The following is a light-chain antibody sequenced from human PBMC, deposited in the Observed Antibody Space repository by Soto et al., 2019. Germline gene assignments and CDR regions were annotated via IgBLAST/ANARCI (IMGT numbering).Light chain of an antibody. V-gene: IGKV1-39*01. CDR2: SAY. Sequence: DLQMTQSPYSLSASVGDSVTITCRASQNIRTYLNWYQQKPGRAHKLLIHSAYALPSGVQSRFSGSGSGTEFTLTMRGLQPEDFATYYCKQGHSTPYTVGQGTKVEIK. J-gene: IGKJ2*01. CDR3: KQGHSTPYT. CDR1: QNIRTY.